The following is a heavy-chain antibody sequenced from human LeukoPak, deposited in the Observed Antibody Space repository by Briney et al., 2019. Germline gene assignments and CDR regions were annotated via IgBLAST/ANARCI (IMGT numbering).Heavy chain of an antibody. D-gene: IGHD2-2*01. J-gene: IGHJ4*02. Sequence: GESLKISCKGSGYYFTTYWIGWVRQMPGKGLEWMGIIYPADSDTRYSPSFQGQVTISADKSINTAYLQWSSLRASDTAMYYCARRPLCSTSSCYDFHYWGQGTLVTVSS. CDR3: ARRPLCSTSSCYDFHY. CDR1: GYYFTTYW. CDR2: IYPADSDT. V-gene: IGHV5-51*01.